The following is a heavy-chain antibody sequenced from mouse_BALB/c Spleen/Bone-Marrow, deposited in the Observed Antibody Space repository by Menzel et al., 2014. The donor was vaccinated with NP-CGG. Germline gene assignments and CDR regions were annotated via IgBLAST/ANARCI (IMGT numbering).Heavy chain of an antibody. CDR3: ARAYY. CDR2: INSDGGST. CDR1: GFTFSRYG. D-gene: IGHD2-10*01. Sequence: EVKLVESGGGLVHFGGSLKLSCAASGFTFSRYGMSWVRQTPDKRLELVAIINSDGGSTYYPDSVKGRFTISRDNAKNTLYLQMSSLKSEDTAMYYCARAYYWGQGTLVTVSA. V-gene: IGHV5-6-3*01. J-gene: IGHJ3*01.